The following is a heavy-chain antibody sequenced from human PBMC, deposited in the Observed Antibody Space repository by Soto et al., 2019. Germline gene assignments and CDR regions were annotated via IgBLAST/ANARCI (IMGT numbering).Heavy chain of an antibody. CDR2: ISGSGGST. J-gene: IGHJ6*03. CDR1: GFTFSSYA. Sequence: EVQLLESGGGLVQPGGSLRLSCAASGFTFSSYAMSWVRQAPGKGLEWVSAISGSGGSTYYADSVKGRFTISRDNSKNTLYLQMNSLRAEDTAVYYCAKDRGVYGSGSYYNSYYYYMDVWGKGTTVTVSS. D-gene: IGHD3-10*01. V-gene: IGHV3-23*01. CDR3: AKDRGVYGSGSYYNSYYYYMDV.